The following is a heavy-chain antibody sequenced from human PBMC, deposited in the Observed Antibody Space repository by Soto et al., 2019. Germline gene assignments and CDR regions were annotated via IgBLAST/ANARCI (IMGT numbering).Heavy chain of an antibody. CDR2: IYYSGST. D-gene: IGHD1-26*01. Sequence: QVQLQESGPGLVKPSQTLSLTCTVSGGSISSGGYYRSWLRQHPGKGLECIGYIYYSGSTYYTPSLMVRVTISADTSKNPFSLKLSSVTAADTAVYYCAGVLVIVGYGFDIWGQGTMVTVSS. CDR3: AGVLVIVGYGFDI. V-gene: IGHV4-31*03. J-gene: IGHJ3*02. CDR1: GGSISSGGYY.